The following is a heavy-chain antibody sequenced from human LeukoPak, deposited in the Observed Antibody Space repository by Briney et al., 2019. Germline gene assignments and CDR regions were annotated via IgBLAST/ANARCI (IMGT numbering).Heavy chain of an antibody. V-gene: IGHV4-34*01. J-gene: IGHJ5*02. Sequence: PSETLSLTCAVYGGSFSGYYWSWIRQPPGKGLEWIGEINHSGSTNYNPSLKGRVTISVDTSKNQFSLKLSSVTAADTAVYYCARIVQLERRSGNWFDPWGQGTLVTVSS. CDR3: ARIVQLERRSGNWFDP. CDR1: GGSFSGYY. CDR2: INHSGST. D-gene: IGHD1-1*01.